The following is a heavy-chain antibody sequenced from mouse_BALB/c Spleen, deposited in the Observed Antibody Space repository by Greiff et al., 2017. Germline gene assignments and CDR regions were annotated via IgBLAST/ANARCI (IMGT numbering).Heavy chain of an antibody. CDR2: IRNKANGYTT. CDR1: GFTFTDYY. CDR3: AREDYYGSSYGDY. Sequence: VQLKESGGGLVQPGGSLRLSCATSGFTFTDYYMSWVRQPPGKALEWLGFIRNKANGYTTEYSASVKGRFTISRDNSQSILYLQMNTLRAEDSATYYCAREDYYGSSYGDYWGQGTTLTVSS. J-gene: IGHJ2*01. V-gene: IGHV7-3*02. D-gene: IGHD1-1*01.